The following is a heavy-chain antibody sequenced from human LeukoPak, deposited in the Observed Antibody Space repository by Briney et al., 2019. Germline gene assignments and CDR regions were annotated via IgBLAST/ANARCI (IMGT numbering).Heavy chain of an antibody. J-gene: IGHJ3*02. D-gene: IGHD2-15*01. Sequence: SETLSLTCTVSGASISSGSYYWSWIRQPAGKGLEWIGRMYTSGSTNYKSSLKSRVTISADTSKNQFSLKLNSVTAADTAVYYCARDVYCNGGSCRLYAFDIWGQGTMVTVSS. CDR3: ARDVYCNGGSCRLYAFDI. V-gene: IGHV4-61*02. CDR2: MYTSGST. CDR1: GASISSGSYY.